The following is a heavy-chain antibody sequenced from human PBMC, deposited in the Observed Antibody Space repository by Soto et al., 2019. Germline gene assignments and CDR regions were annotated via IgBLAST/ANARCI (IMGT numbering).Heavy chain of an antibody. D-gene: IGHD3-10*02. CDR2: IIPIFGTA. Sequence: SVKVSCKDSGGTFSSYAIRWVRQAPGQGLEWMGGIIPIFGTANYAQKFQGRVTITADESTSTAYMELSSLRSENTAVYYCAMCSSLSPYHYYYGMDVWGQGTSVTVSS. J-gene: IGHJ6*02. CDR1: GGTFSSYA. CDR3: AMCSSLSPYHYYYGMDV. V-gene: IGHV1-69*13.